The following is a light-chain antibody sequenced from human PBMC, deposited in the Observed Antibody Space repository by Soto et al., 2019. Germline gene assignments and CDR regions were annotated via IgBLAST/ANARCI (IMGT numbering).Light chain of an antibody. J-gene: IGKJ5*01. V-gene: IGKV3-20*01. CDR2: GTS. Sequence: EIVLTQSPGTLSLSPGERATLSCRASQSVSTRYLAWYQQKPGQAPRLLISGTSSRANGIPDRFSDSGSGTDFTLTISRLEPEDFGVYYCQQFGSSPPITFVQGTRLEI. CDR3: QQFGSSPPIT. CDR1: QSVSTRY.